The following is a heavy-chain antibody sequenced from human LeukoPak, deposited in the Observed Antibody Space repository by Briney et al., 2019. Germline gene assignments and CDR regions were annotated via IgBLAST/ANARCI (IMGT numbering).Heavy chain of an antibody. CDR1: GYTFTCYG. D-gene: IGHD5-18*01. CDR2: IWYDGSNK. V-gene: IGHV3-33*06. J-gene: IGHJ4*02. CDR3: AKDRGKVQLWFFDY. Sequence: SCRASGYTFTCYGISWVRQAPGKGLEWVAVIWYDGSNKYYADSVKGRFTISRDNSKNTLYLQMNSLRAEDTAVYYCAKDRGKVQLWFFDYWGQGTLVTVSS.